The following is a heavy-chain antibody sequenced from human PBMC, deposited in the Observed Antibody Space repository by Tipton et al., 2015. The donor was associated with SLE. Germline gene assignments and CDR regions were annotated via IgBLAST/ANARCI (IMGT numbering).Heavy chain of an antibody. D-gene: IGHD2-15*01. J-gene: IGHJ3*02. CDR2: IYYSGST. CDR1: GGSMSYHY. V-gene: IGHV4-59*11. Sequence: TPSLTCSVSGGSMSYHYWSWIRQPPGKGLEWIGYIYYSGSTNYNPSLKSRVTISVDTSKNQFSLKLSSVTAADTAVYYCARAEGSWDAFDIWGQGTMVTVSS. CDR3: ARAEGSWDAFDI.